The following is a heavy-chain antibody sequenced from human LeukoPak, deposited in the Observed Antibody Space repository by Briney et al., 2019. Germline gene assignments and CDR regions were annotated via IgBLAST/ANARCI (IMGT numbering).Heavy chain of an antibody. D-gene: IGHD6-19*01. CDR3: ARDRGLSSGHDAFDI. J-gene: IGHJ3*02. CDR1: GGSISSNNW. V-gene: IGHV4-4*02. CDR2: IYYSGST. Sequence: PSGTLSLTCAVSGGSISSNNWWSWVRQPPGKGLEWIGYIYYSGSTNYNPSLKSRVTISVDTSKNQFSLKLSSVTAADTAVYYCARDRGLSSGHDAFDIWGQGTMVTVSS.